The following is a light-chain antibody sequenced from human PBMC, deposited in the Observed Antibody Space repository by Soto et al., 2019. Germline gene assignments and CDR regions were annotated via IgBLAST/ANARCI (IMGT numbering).Light chain of an antibody. CDR2: DVS. V-gene: IGKV3-11*01. CDR3: PQRTDWSIA. CDR1: QSVSSF. J-gene: IGKJ5*01. Sequence: VLTQSPVTLSLYPGERATLSCRASQSVSSFLAWYQQKPGQPPRLLIYDVSNRAAGIPARFSGSGSGADFTLTISSLEPEDFAVYHCPQRTDWSIAFGRGTRLEIK.